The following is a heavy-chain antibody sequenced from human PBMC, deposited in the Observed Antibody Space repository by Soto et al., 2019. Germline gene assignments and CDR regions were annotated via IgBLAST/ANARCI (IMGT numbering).Heavy chain of an antibody. CDR3: ARDQTRDY. CDR2: ITGSSIYI. D-gene: IGHD4-17*01. J-gene: IGHJ4*01. V-gene: IGHV3-21*01. CDR1: GFTFSSYS. Sequence: EVQLVESGGGLVKPGGSLRLSCAASGFTFSSYSMNWVRQAQGKGLEWVSYITGSSIYIYYSDSVRGRFTISRDNSKNSLYLKMNSLRAEDTAVYYCARDQTRDYWGHGTLVTVSS.